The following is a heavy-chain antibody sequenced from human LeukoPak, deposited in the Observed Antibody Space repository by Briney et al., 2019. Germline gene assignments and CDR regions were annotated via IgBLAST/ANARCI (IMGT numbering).Heavy chain of an antibody. J-gene: IGHJ3*02. Sequence: SETLSLTCTVSGGSISSYYWSRIRQPPGKGLEWIGYIYYSGSTNYNPSLKSRVTISVDTSKNQFSLKLSSVTAADTAVYYCARRRDSGWYQDAFDICGQGTMVTVSS. D-gene: IGHD6-19*01. CDR2: IYYSGST. CDR3: ARRRDSGWYQDAFDI. V-gene: IGHV4-59*01. CDR1: GGSISSYY.